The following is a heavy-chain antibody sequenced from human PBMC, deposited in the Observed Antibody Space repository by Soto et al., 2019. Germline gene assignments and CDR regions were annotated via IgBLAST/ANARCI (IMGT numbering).Heavy chain of an antibody. CDR3: ARMATFGSLNWFDP. Sequence: GPSVKVSCKASGYSFTNNDVSWVRQASGQGLEWMGWMNPGSGDTGYAQKFQGRVTMTRDISIATAYMELSSLRSDDTAIYYCARMATFGSLNWFDPWGQGTLVT. V-gene: IGHV1-8*01. CDR2: MNPGSGDT. J-gene: IGHJ5*02. D-gene: IGHD3-16*01. CDR1: GYSFTNND.